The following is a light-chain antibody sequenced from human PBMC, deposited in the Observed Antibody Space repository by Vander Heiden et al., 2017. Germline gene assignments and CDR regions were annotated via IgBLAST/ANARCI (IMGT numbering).Light chain of an antibody. CDR2: DAS. CDR1: QSVSRY. J-gene: IGKJ4*01. Sequence: EILLTQSPATLSLSPGERATLSCRASQSVSRYLAWYQQQPGQAPRLLIYDASNRAAGIPARFSGSGSGTDFTLTISSLGPEDFAVYYCQQRDSWPLTFGGGTKVEIK. CDR3: QQRDSWPLT. V-gene: IGKV3-11*01.